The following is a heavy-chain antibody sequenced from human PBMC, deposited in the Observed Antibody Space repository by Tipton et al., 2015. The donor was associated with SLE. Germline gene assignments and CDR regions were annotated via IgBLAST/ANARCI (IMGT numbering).Heavy chain of an antibody. CDR3: AKEGGTSSYYYSGMDV. D-gene: IGHD6-6*01. V-gene: IGHV3-30*02. J-gene: IGHJ6*02. CDR2: IRYDGSNK. Sequence: SLRLSCAASGFTFSSYWMSWVRQAPGKGLEWVAFIRYDGSNKYYADSVKGRFTISRDNSKNTLYLQMNSLRAEDTAVYYCAKEGGTSSYYYSGMDVWGQGTTVTVSS. CDR1: GFTFSSYW.